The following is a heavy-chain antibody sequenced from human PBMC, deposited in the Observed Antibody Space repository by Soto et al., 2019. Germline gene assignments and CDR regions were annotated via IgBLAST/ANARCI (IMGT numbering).Heavy chain of an antibody. V-gene: IGHV3-23*01. CDR2: ISGSGGST. Sequence: GGSLRLSCAASGFTFSSYAMSWVRQAPGKGLEWVSAISGSGGSTYYADSVKGRFTISRYNSKNTLDLQMNSLRAEDTAVYYCAKDVVPAAIDSAGYYFDYWGQGTLVTVSS. J-gene: IGHJ4*02. CDR3: AKDVVPAAIDSAGYYFDY. D-gene: IGHD2-2*01. CDR1: GFTFSSYA.